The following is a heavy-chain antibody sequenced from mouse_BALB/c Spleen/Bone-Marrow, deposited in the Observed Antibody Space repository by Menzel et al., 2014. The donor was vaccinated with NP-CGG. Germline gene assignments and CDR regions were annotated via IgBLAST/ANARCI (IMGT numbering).Heavy chain of an antibody. V-gene: IGHV3-8*02. J-gene: IGHJ2*01. D-gene: IGHD1-2*01. CDR2: ISYSGST. CDR1: GDSITSGY. CDR3: ATYDGYYFDY. Sequence: EVKVVESGPSLVKPSQTLSLTCSVSGDSITSGYWNWIRTFPGNKLEYMGYISYSGSTYYNPSLKSRISITRDTSKNHYYRQLNSVTAEDSATYYCATYDGYYFDYWGQGTTLTVSS.